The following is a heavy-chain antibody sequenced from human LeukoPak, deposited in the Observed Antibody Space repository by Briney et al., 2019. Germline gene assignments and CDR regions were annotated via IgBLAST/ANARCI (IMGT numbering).Heavy chain of an antibody. D-gene: IGHD6-13*01. Sequence: SETLSLTSTVSVYSISRGDYWAWTGHPPGKGLDWIGSSYHSVITYYNPSLKSRVTISVDTSKNQFSLKLSSVTAADTAVYYCARVAGYTTPYYFDYWGQGTLVTVSS. CDR1: VYSISRGDY. CDR2: SYHSVIT. CDR3: ARVAGYTTPYYFDY. V-gene: IGHV4-38-2*02. J-gene: IGHJ4*02.